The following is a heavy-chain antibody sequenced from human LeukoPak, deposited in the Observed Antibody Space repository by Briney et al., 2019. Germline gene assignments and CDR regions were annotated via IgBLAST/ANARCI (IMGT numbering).Heavy chain of an antibody. CDR1: GFTFSSYG. CDR2: ISYDGSHK. Sequence: GRSLRLSCAASGFTFSSYGMHWVRQVPGKGLEWVTLISYDGSHKYYADSVKGRFTISRDNSKNTLYLQMNSLRAEDTAVYYCAKEMSTGGYYGMDVWGQGTTVTVSS. J-gene: IGHJ6*02. D-gene: IGHD4-17*01. CDR3: AKEMSTGGYYGMDV. V-gene: IGHV3-30*18.